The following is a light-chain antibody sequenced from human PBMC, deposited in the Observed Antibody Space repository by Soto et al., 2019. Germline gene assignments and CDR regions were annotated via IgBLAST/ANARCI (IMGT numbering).Light chain of an antibody. J-gene: IGKJ1*01. CDR3: QQYSTYTPRT. CDR2: AAS. CDR1: QGIRNN. Sequence: DIQMTQSPSSLSASAGDRVTITCRASQGIRNNLAWYQQKPGKVPKLLIYAASTLQPGVPSRFSGSGSGTDFSLTISSLQPEDVATYYCQQYSTYTPRTFGQGTKVEIK. V-gene: IGKV1-27*01.